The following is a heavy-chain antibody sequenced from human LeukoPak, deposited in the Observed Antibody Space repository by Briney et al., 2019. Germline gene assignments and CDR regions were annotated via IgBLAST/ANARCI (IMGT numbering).Heavy chain of an antibody. CDR1: GFVFSDFW. V-gene: IGHV3-7*01. J-gene: IGHJ4*02. D-gene: IGHD3-3*01. Sequence: PGRSLRLSCAASGFVFSDFWMSWVRQAPGRGREWVANINQDRSEKYYVDSVKGRFTISRDNAKNSLYLQMDSLRAEDTAVYYCARGGSTNGYYLVWGQGTLVTVSS. CDR3: ARGGSTNGYYLV. CDR2: INQDRSEK.